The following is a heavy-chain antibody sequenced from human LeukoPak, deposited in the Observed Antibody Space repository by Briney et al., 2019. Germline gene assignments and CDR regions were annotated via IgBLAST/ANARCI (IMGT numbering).Heavy chain of an antibody. CDR2: ISYRGST. J-gene: IGHJ3*02. CDR1: GGSISSYY. CDR3: ARHVRGAVALDALDI. V-gene: IGHV4-59*08. D-gene: IGHD2-15*01. Sequence: PSETLSLTCTVSGGSISSYYWNWIRQPPGKGLEWMGHISYRGSTYYNPSLKSRIAISLDTSKNQFSLKLSSVTAADTAVYYCARHVRGAVALDALDIWGQGTMVTVSS.